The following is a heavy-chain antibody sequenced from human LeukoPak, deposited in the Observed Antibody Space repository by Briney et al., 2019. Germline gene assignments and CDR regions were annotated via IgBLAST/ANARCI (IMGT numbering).Heavy chain of an antibody. CDR1: GGSISSYY. Sequence: SETLSLTCTVSGGSISSYYWSWIRQPPGKGLEWIGYIYYSGSTNYNPSLKSRVTISVDTSKNQFSLKLSSVTAADTAVYYCARRVEMATHRWEQVANYFDYWGQGTLVTVSS. CDR3: ARRVEMATHRWEQVANYFDY. V-gene: IGHV4-59*01. D-gene: IGHD5-24*01. CDR2: IYYSGST. J-gene: IGHJ4*02.